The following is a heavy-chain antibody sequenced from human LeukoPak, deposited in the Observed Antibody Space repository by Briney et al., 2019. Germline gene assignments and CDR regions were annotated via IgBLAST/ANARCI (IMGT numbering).Heavy chain of an antibody. CDR2: IYSGTT. J-gene: IGHJ4*02. Sequence: PSETLSLTCTVSGGSSINGTFYWDWLRQPPGKGLEWIGNIYSGTTSYNPSLKSRVTLSLDTSKNHFSLKLSSVTAADTAVYYCSHSGYDSRQVYLDCWGQGTLVTVSS. CDR1: GGSSINGTFY. CDR3: SHSGYDSRQVYLDC. D-gene: IGHD5-12*01. V-gene: IGHV4-39*07.